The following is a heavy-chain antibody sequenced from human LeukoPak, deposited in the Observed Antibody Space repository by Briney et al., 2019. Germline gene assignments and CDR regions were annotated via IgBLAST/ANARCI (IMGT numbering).Heavy chain of an antibody. CDR3: ARGLTTVTTRNWYFDL. J-gene: IGHJ2*01. V-gene: IGHV3-74*01. D-gene: IGHD4-17*01. CDR2: INSDGSST. Sequence: GGSLRLSCAASGFTFSSYWMRWVRHAPGKGLVWVSRINSDGSSTSYADSVKGRFTISRDNAKNTLYLQMNSLRAEDTAVYYCARGLTTVTTRNWYFDLWGRGTLVTVSS. CDR1: GFTFSSYW.